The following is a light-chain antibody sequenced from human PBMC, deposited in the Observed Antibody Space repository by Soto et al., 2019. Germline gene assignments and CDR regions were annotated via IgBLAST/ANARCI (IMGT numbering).Light chain of an antibody. CDR2: GAS. J-gene: IGKJ4*01. Sequence: EIVLTHSPGTLSFSPLEIVSLSFSSSQSVRNNFLAWYQHEPGQAPRFLIYGASTRATGIPDRFSGGGSGTIFTLTISRLEPEDFAVYYCQKFASYPLNFGGGTKVDIK. V-gene: IGKV3-20*01. CDR3: QKFASYPLN. CDR1: QSVRNNF.